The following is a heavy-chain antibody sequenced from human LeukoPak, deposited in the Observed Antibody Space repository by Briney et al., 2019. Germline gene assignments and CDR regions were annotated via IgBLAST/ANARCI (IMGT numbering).Heavy chain of an antibody. V-gene: IGHV3-33*01. D-gene: IGHD6-25*01. Sequence: PGRSLRLSCAASGFTFSSYGMHWVRQAPGKGLEWVAVIWYDGSNKYYADSVKGRFTISRDNSKNTLYLQMNSLRAEDTAVYYCARDGFSAEYFQHWGQGTLVTVSS. CDR1: GFTFSSYG. CDR2: IWYDGSNK. J-gene: IGHJ1*01. CDR3: ARDGFSAEYFQH.